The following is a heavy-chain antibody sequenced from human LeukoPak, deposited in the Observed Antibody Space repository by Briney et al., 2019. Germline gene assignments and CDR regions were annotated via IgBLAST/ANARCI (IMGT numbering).Heavy chain of an antibody. J-gene: IGHJ6*02. D-gene: IGHD2-8*01. CDR2: IMQDGSEK. Sequence: GGSLRLSCLGSGFTFSTYWMSWVRQAPGKGLEWVANIMQDGSEKNYVDSVKGRFTISRDNARNSLYLQMSSLGAEDTAVYYCARSFVRTEVYYGMDVWGQGTTVTVSS. V-gene: IGHV3-7*01. CDR3: ARSFVRTEVYYGMDV. CDR1: GFTFSTYW.